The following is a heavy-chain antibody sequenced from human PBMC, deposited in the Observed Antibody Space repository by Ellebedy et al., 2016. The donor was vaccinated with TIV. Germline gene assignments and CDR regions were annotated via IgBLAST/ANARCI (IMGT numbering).Heavy chain of an antibody. J-gene: IGHJ6*04. CDR2: ISYDGSNK. CDR1: GFTFSSYA. D-gene: IGHD3-3*01. CDR3: ARGLPFIHITRDGMDV. Sequence: GESLKISXAASGFTFSSYAMHWVRQAPGKGLEWVAVISYDGSNKYYADSVKGRFTISRDNSKNTLYLQMNSLRAEDTAVYYCARGLPFIHITRDGMDVWGKGTTVTVSS. V-gene: IGHV3-30-3*01.